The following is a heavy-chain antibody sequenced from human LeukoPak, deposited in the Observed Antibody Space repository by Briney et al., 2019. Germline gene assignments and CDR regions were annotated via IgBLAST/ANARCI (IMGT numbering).Heavy chain of an antibody. V-gene: IGHV4-39*01. J-gene: IGHJ4*02. CDR3: ARHVVGNYDLLSFDY. CDR1: GGSIISSSYY. CDR2: MFYSGNT. D-gene: IGHD2-21*01. Sequence: SETLSLTCGVSGGSIISSSYYGGWIRQPPGKGLEWIASMFYSGNTYYNPSLKSRVTMSVDTTENQFSLKLSSVTAADTAVYYCARHVVGNYDLLSFDYWGQGSLVTVSS.